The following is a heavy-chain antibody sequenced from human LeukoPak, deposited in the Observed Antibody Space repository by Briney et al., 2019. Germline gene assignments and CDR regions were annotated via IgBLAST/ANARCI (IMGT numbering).Heavy chain of an antibody. D-gene: IGHD3-3*01. V-gene: IGHV3-21*01. CDR3: AKDFGRFLEWLLYELDY. J-gene: IGHJ4*02. CDR2: ISSSSSYI. Sequence: PGGSLRLSCAASGFTFSSYSMNWVRQAPGKGLEWVSSISSSSSYIYYADSVKGQFTISRDNAKNSLYLQMNSLRAEDTAVYYCAKDFGRFLEWLLYELDYWGQGTLVTVSS. CDR1: GFTFSSYS.